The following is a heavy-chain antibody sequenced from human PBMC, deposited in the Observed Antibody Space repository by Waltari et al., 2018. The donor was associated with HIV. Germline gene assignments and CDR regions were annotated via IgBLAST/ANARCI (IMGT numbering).Heavy chain of an antibody. CDR2: INAGNGNT. D-gene: IGHD4-17*01. CDR1: GYTFTSYA. V-gene: IGHV1-3*01. J-gene: IGHJ5*02. CDR3: ARDRSPFFATVKPAGWFDP. Sequence: QVQLVQSGAEVKKPGASVKVSCKASGYTFTSYAMHWVRQAPGQRLEWMGWINAGNGNTKYSQKFQGRVTITRDTSASTAYMELSSLRSEDTAVYYCARDRSPFFATVKPAGWFDPWGQGTLVTVSS.